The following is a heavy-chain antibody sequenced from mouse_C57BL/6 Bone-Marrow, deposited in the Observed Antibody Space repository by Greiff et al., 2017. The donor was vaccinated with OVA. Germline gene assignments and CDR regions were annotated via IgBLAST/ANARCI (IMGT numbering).Heavy chain of an antibody. CDR1: GYTFTSYW. D-gene: IGHD2-4*01. J-gene: IGHJ4*01. Sequence: QVQLKQPGAELVRPGSSVKLSCKASGYTFTSYWMHWVKQRPIQGLEWIGNIDPSDSETHYNQKFKDKATLTVDKSSSTAYMQLSSLTSEDSAVYYCLIYYDYDRAMDYWGQGTSVTVSS. V-gene: IGHV1-52*01. CDR3: LIYYDYDRAMDY. CDR2: IDPSDSET.